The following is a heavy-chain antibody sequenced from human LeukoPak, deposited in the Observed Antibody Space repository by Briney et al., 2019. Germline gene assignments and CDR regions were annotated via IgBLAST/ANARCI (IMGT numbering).Heavy chain of an antibody. CDR1: GGSISSYY. Sequence: SETLSLTCTVSGGSISSYYWSWIRQPPGKGLEWIGYIYYSGSTNYNPSLKSRVTISVDTSKNQFSLKLSSVTAADTAVYYCARHGLDYDFWSGYYDYWAREPWSPSPQ. CDR2: IYYSGST. CDR3: ARHGLDYDFWSGYYDY. J-gene: IGHJ4*02. D-gene: IGHD3-3*01. V-gene: IGHV4-59*08.